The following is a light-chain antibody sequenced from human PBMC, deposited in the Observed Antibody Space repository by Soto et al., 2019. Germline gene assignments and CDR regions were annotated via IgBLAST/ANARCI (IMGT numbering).Light chain of an antibody. CDR3: AVWDVSLNGWV. Sequence: QSVLTQPPSASGTPGQRVTISCSGSSSNIGRDTVSWFQQLPGAAPKLLIYSTNQRPSGVPDRFSGSKSGTSASLAISGLQSEDEADYYCAVWDVSLNGWVFGGGTKLTV. V-gene: IGLV1-44*01. CDR1: SSNIGRDT. CDR2: STN. J-gene: IGLJ3*02.